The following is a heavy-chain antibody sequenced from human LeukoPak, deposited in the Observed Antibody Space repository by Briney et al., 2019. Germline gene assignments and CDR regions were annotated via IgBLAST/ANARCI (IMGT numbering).Heavy chain of an antibody. CDR3: TRRGRNNWGEGNDY. Sequence: SETLSLTCAVYGGSFSDYYWNWIRQPPGEGLEWIGQIDHRGSTNSNPSLKSRVTMSVDTSKNQFSLKLSSVTAADTAVYYCTRRGRNNWGEGNDYWGQGTLVTVSS. J-gene: IGHJ4*02. CDR1: GGSFSDYY. V-gene: IGHV4-34*01. CDR2: IDHRGST. D-gene: IGHD1-1*01.